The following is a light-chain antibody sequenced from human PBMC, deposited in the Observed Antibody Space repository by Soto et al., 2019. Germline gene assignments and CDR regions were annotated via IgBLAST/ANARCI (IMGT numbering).Light chain of an antibody. CDR2: DVS. J-gene: IGLJ1*01. Sequence: QSALTQPHSVSGSPGQSVTISCTGTSSDVGGYNYVSWYQQHPGKAPKLMIYDVSKRPSGVPDRFSGSKSGNTASLTISGLQAEDEAEYYCCSYAGSYSYVFGTGTKLTVL. CDR1: SSDVGGYNY. CDR3: CSYAGSYSYV. V-gene: IGLV2-11*01.